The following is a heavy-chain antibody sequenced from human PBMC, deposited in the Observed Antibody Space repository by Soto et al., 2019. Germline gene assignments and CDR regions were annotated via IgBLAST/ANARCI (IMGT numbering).Heavy chain of an antibody. J-gene: IGHJ6*02. CDR2: INPNSGDT. Sequence: QVQLVQSGTEVKRPGDSVKVSCKASGYTFTGYYVHWVRQAPGQGLEWMGWINPNSGDTYLAQRFQGRVTMNRDTSIGTAYMELRCLTSDDTAEYYCAKGGAIVAAGTRVYLYNAMDGWGQGTTVTVSS. CDR3: AKGGAIVAAGTRVYLYNAMDG. D-gene: IGHD1-26*01. V-gene: IGHV1-2*02. CDR1: GYTFTGYY.